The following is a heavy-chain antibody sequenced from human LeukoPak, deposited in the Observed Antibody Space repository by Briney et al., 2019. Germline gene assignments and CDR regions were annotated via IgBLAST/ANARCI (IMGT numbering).Heavy chain of an antibody. J-gene: IGHJ4*02. CDR2: IYYSGST. V-gene: IGHV4-59*08. CDR3: ARRSRAVVDY. CDR1: GGSISSYY. D-gene: IGHD2-15*01. Sequence: PSETLSLTCTVSGGSISSYYWSWIRQPPGKGLGWIGYIYYSGSTNYNPSLKSRVTISVDTSKNQFSLKLSSVTAADTAVYYCARRSRAVVDYWGQGTLVTVSS.